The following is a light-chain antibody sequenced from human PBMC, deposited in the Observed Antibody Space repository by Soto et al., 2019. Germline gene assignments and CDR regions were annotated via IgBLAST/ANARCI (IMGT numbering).Light chain of an antibody. Sequence: EIVLTQSPGTLSLSPWERATLSCRASQSVSSSYLAWYQQKPGQAPRLLIYGASSRATGIPDRFSGSGSGTDFTLTISRLEPEDFAVYYCQQYGSSPWTFGQGTKVDNK. CDR1: QSVSSSY. J-gene: IGKJ1*01. CDR3: QQYGSSPWT. CDR2: GAS. V-gene: IGKV3-20*01.